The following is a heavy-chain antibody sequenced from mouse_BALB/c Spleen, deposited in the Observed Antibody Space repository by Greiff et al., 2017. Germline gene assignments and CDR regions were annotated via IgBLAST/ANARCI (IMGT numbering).Heavy chain of an antibody. CDR2: IDTSDSYT. Sequence: QVQLQQPGAELVMPGASVKMSCKASGYTFTDYWMHWVEQRPGQGLEWIGAIDTSDSYTSYNQKFKGKATLTVDESSSTAYMQLSSLTSEDSAVYYCARWGDYHAMDYWGQGTSVTVSS. J-gene: IGHJ4*01. CDR3: ARWGDYHAMDY. V-gene: IGHV1-69*01. CDR1: GYTFTDYW.